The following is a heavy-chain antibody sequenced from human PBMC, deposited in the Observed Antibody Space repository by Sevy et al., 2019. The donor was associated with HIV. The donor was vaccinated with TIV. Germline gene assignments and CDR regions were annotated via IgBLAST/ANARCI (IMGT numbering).Heavy chain of an antibody. CDR3: TTDSISNNNDIVVVPAAIGYYYYGMDV. CDR2: IKSKTDGGTT. CDR1: GFTFSNAW. J-gene: IGHJ6*02. D-gene: IGHD2-2*02. V-gene: IGHV3-15*01. Sequence: GGSLRLSCAASGFTFSNAWMSWVRQAPGKGLEWVGRIKSKTDGGTTDYAAPVKGRFTISRDDSKNTLYLQMNSLKTEDTAVYYCTTDSISNNNDIVVVPAAIGYYYYGMDVWGQRTTVTVSS.